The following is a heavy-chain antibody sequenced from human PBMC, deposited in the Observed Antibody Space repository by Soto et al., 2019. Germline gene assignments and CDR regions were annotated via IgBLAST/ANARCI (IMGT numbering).Heavy chain of an antibody. CDR3: ARSGSYYPARNWFGP. J-gene: IGHJ5*02. V-gene: IGHV1-18*01. CDR2: ISGFNDDT. CDR1: GYTFTSYG. Sequence: QVQLVQSGAEMKNPGASVKVSCKASGYTFTSYGISWVRQAPGQGLEWMGWISGFNDDTNNAQKLQGRVTMTKDTSTSTAYMELRSLKSDDTAVYYCARSGSYYPARNWFGPWGQGTLVTVSS. D-gene: IGHD3-10*01.